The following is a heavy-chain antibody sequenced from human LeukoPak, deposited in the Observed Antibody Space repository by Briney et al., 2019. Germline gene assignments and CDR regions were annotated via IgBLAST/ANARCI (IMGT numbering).Heavy chain of an antibody. Sequence: SXGSVTLSCATSAFTFNSSSISWVRHAPGKGREWVLGISSDGGNTYYADSVKGRFTISRDNSRNTLYLQMNSLRAVDTAVYYCARDAARYGSGWYYDFWGQGTLVTVSS. CDR3: ARDAARYGSGWYYDF. D-gene: IGHD6-19*01. J-gene: IGHJ4*02. V-gene: IGHV3-23*01. CDR1: AFTFNSSS. CDR2: ISSDGGNT.